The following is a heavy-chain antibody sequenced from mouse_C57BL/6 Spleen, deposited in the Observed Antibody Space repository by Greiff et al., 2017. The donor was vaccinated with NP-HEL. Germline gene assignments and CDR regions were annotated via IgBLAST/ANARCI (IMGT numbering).Heavy chain of an antibody. CDR2: IDPSDSYT. CDR1: GYTFTSYW. J-gene: IGHJ1*03. CDR3: ARQLGRYFDV. V-gene: IGHV1-69*01. Sequence: VQLQQSGAELVMPGASVKLSCKASGYTFTSYWMHWVKQRPGQGLEWIGEIDPSDSYTNYKQKFKGKSTLTVDKSSSTASMQLSSLTSEDSAVYYCARQLGRYFDVWGTGTTVTVSS. D-gene: IGHD3-1*01.